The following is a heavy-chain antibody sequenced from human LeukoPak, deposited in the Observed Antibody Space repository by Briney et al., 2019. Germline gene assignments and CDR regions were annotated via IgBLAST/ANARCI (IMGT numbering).Heavy chain of an antibody. Sequence: GGSLRLSCAASGFSFSSENMNWVRQAPGKGPEWLSYISGSGSPVSYADSVKGRFTISRDNAKNLLSLHKISLRDEDTAVYYCARGLGSSWFYRWGQGTLVTVSS. CDR3: ARGLGSSWFYR. D-gene: IGHD6-13*01. V-gene: IGHV3-48*02. CDR2: ISGSGSPV. J-gene: IGHJ4*02. CDR1: GFSFSSEN.